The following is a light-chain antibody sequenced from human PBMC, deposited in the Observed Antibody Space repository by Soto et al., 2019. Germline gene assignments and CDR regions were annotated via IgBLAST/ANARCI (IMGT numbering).Light chain of an antibody. CDR2: AAF. J-gene: IGKJ3*01. V-gene: IGKV3-20*01. Sequence: TQSPSAMSASVGDRVTITCRASQTLSIGSLAWYQQKPGQAPRLLIYAAFTRHTGISDRFNGSGSGTDFVLTINRLEPEDSAVYFCQQYDGPPLTFGPGTKVDIK. CDR1: QTLSIGS. CDR3: QQYDGPPLT.